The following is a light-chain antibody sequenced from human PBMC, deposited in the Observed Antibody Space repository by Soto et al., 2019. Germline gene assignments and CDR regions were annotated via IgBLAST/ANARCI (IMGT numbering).Light chain of an antibody. CDR1: QSVSSN. J-gene: IGKJ3*01. V-gene: IGKV3-15*01. Sequence: EIVMTQSPATLSVSPGERATLSCRASQSVSSNLAWYQQKPGQAPRLLIYGASTMATGIPARFSGSGSGTDFTLTISSLQSEDFAVYYCQQYNNWPPFTFGPGTKVAIQ. CDR2: GAS. CDR3: QQYNNWPPFT.